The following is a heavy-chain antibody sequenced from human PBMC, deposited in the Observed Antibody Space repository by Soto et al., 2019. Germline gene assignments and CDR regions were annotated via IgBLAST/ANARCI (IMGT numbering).Heavy chain of an antibody. CDR1: GFSFIDYS. Sequence: ASVKVSFKASGFSFIDYSILWVRQAPGQSLEWLGWINAGNGNTKYSHKFQDRVIITSDTSATTTYMELRSLRSEDTAVFYCARSAKKTWLPDFWGQGTLVTVSS. CDR2: INAGNGNT. CDR3: ARSAKKTWLPDF. J-gene: IGHJ1*01. D-gene: IGHD5-12*01. V-gene: IGHV1-3*01.